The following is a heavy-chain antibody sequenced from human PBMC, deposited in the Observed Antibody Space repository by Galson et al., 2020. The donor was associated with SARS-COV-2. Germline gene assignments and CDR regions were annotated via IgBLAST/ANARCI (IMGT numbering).Heavy chain of an antibody. J-gene: IGHJ4*02. CDR3: ARGGDIVVVVAANSSFDY. CDR1: GGSFSGYY. Sequence: SETLSLTCAVYGGSFSGYYWSWIRQPPGKGLEWIGEINHSGSTNYNPSLKSRVTISVDTSKNQFSLKLSSVTAADTAVYYCARGGDIVVVVAANSSFDYWGQGTLVTVSS. V-gene: IGHV4-34*01. D-gene: IGHD2-15*01. CDR2: INHSGST.